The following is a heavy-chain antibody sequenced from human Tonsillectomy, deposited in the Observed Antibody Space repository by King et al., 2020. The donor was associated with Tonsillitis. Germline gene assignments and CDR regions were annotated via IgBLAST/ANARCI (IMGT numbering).Heavy chain of an antibody. CDR2: ISPDGRST. Sequence: VQLVESGGGLVQPGGSLRLSCAASGFTFSSYWMHWVRQVPGRGLVWVSRISPDGRSTAYADSVKGRFTISRDNAENTLYLQMNSLRAEDTALYYCARGTSTWNGIDYWGQGTLVTVSS. CDR3: ARGTSTWNGIDY. D-gene: IGHD1-1*01. V-gene: IGHV3-74*01. J-gene: IGHJ4*02. CDR1: GFTFSSYW.